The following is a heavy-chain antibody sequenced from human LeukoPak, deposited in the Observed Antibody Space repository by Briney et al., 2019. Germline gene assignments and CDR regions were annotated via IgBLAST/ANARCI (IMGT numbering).Heavy chain of an antibody. Sequence: GGSLRLSCAASGFTFSTFAMIWVRQPPGKGLEWVSSIFPSGGEIHYADSVRGRFTISRDNSKSTLSLQMNSLRAEDTAVYYCTKGSTTVIIPDFDYWGQGTLVTVSS. CDR2: IFPSGGEI. V-gene: IGHV3-23*01. CDR3: TKGSTTVIIPDFDY. CDR1: GFTFSTFA. D-gene: IGHD4-23*01. J-gene: IGHJ4*02.